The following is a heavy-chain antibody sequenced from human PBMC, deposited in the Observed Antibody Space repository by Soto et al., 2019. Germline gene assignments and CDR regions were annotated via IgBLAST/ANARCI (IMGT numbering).Heavy chain of an antibody. CDR2: IFYNGST. J-gene: IGHJ5*02. Sequence: QLQLQESGPGLVKPSETLSLTCTVSGGSISHYHWNWIRQATGKGMEWIGYIFYNGSTHYNPSLTSRVTISVDMSKNRLSLTLTSVTAADTAVYYCARSFYPWGQGTLVTVSS. CDR1: GGSISHYH. V-gene: IGHV4-59*01. CDR3: ARSFYP.